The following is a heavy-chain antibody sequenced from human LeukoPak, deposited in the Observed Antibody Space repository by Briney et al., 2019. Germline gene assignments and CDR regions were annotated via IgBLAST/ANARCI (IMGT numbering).Heavy chain of an antibody. CDR2: ISAYNGNT. J-gene: IGHJ3*02. CDR1: GYTFTSYG. D-gene: IGHD3-22*01. V-gene: IGHV1-18*01. CDR3: ARLAYYYDSSGSSDAFDI. Sequence: ASVKVSCKASGYTFTSYGISWVRQAPGQGLEWMGWISAYNGNTNYAQKLQGRVTMTTDTSTSTAYMELRSLRSDDTAVYYCARLAYYYDSSGSSDAFDIWGQGTMVTVS.